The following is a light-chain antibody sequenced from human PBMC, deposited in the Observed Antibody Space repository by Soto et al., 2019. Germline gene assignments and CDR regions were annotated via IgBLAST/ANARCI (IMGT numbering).Light chain of an antibody. CDR2: AAS. Sequence: DIQMTQSPSSLSASVGDRVTITCRASQSISNYLNWFQQKPGNPPKLLLYAASTLQGGDPSRFSGRGSGTDFTLTISNLQPEDFATYYCQQTYSSPETFGQGTKVEI. J-gene: IGKJ1*01. V-gene: IGKV1-39*01. CDR3: QQTYSSPET. CDR1: QSISNY.